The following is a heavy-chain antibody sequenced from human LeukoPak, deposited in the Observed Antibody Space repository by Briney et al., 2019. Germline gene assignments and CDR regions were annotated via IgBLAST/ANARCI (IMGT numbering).Heavy chain of an antibody. CDR3: VRDVGGDSSGVDL. V-gene: IGHV3-66*01. CDR1: GFILSNYY. CDR2: IYSGGST. J-gene: IGHJ5*02. D-gene: IGHD3-22*01. Sequence: GGSLRLSCAASGFILSNYYMSWVRQAPGKGLEWVSVIYSGGSTYYADSVKGRVTISRDNSKNTLYPQMNSLRAEDTAVYYCVRDVGGDSSGVDLWGQGTLVTVSS.